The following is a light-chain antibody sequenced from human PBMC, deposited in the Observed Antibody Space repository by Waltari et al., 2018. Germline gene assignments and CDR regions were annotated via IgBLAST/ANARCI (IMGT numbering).Light chain of an antibody. CDR3: QRHDNLSYT. Sequence: DIQMTQSPSSLSASVGDRVTITCQASRDISNNLNWYQQKPGRAPKLLIYDAAKLETGAPSRFSGSGSGTHFTFTISNLQPEDIATYYCQRHDNLSYTFGQGTKLVIK. CDR1: RDISNN. J-gene: IGKJ2*01. V-gene: IGKV1-33*01. CDR2: DAA.